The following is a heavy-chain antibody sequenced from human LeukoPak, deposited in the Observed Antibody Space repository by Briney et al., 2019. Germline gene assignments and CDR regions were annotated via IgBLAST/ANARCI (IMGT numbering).Heavy chain of an antibody. CDR3: ARLSSGQNNWFDP. Sequence: SETLSLTCTVSGGSISSYHWSWIRQPPGKTLEWIGYIYYSGSTNYNPSLKSRVTMSVDTSKNQFSLKLSSVTAADTAVYYCARLSSGQNNWFDPWGQGTLVTVSS. D-gene: IGHD2/OR15-2a*01. J-gene: IGHJ5*02. CDR1: GGSISSYH. V-gene: IGHV4-59*01. CDR2: IYYSGST.